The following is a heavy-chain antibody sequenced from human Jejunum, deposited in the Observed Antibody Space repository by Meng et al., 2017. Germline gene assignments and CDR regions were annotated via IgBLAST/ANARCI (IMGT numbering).Heavy chain of an antibody. Sequence: VQLPAAAPGRVKPSVPLSLTCTVSGVSPPAPFYWTWIRQAPGKGLEWIGEVWPSGATYYNPSLSSRITISIDTSNNQFSLEVAFLTAADTAVYYCARAIRERYFDSWGQGTLVTVSS. V-gene: IGHV4-59*12. CDR2: VWPSGAT. J-gene: IGHJ4*02. CDR1: GVSPPAPFY. D-gene: IGHD1-14*01. CDR3: ARAIRERYFDS.